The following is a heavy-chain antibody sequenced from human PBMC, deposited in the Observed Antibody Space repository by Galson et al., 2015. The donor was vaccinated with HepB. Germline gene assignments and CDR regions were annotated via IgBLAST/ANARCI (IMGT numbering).Heavy chain of an antibody. CDR1: DYIFSSYS. V-gene: IGHV1-18*01. CDR2: ISAYNRHT. Sequence: SVKVSCKASDYIFSSYSITWVRQAPGQGLEWMGWISAYNRHTNYAQSFQDRVTMTTDRSTSTIYLELRSLRSDDTAVYYCARGALVVVVGATQNNWFDPWGQG. J-gene: IGHJ5*02. D-gene: IGHD2-15*01. CDR3: ARGALVVVVGATQNNWFDP.